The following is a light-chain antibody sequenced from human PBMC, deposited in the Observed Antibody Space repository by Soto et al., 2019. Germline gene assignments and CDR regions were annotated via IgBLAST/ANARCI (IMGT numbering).Light chain of an antibody. J-gene: IGKJ3*01. Sequence: DIQMTQSPSTLSASEGDRVTISCRASQSVSIWSAWYQQKPGRAPKLLIYKSSILESGVPSRFSGSGSGTDFALTITSLQAEDFATYHCQQAYNFPFTFGPGTKVDIK. CDR1: QSVSIW. V-gene: IGKV1-5*03. CDR3: QQAYNFPFT. CDR2: KSS.